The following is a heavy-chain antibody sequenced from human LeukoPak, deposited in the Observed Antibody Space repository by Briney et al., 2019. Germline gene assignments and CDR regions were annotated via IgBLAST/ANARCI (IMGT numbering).Heavy chain of an antibody. V-gene: IGHV3-23*01. D-gene: IGHD5-12*01. Sequence: QTGGSLRLSCAASGFTFSSYAMSWVRQAPGKGLEWVSAISGSGGSTYYADSVKGRFTISRDNSKNTLYLQMNSLRAEDTVVYYCAKTIRGVAMGYYWGQGTLVTVSS. CDR2: ISGSGGST. J-gene: IGHJ4*02. CDR3: AKTIRGVAMGYY. CDR1: GFTFSSYA.